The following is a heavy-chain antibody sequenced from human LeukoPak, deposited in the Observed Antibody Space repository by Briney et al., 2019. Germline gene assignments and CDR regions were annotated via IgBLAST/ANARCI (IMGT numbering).Heavy chain of an antibody. J-gene: IGHJ4*02. CDR2: ISFDGTDA. V-gene: IGHV3-30*04. CDR1: GFTFSSYA. CDR3: AKVGDPFLGGIVVVVAAIFFDY. Sequence: SGGSLRLSCAASGFTFSSYAIHWVRQAPGKGLEWVAVISFDGTDAFYADSVKGRFTISRDNSKNTLYLQMNSLRAEDTAVYYCAKVGDPFLGGIVVVVAAIFFDYWGQGTLVTVSS. D-gene: IGHD2-15*01.